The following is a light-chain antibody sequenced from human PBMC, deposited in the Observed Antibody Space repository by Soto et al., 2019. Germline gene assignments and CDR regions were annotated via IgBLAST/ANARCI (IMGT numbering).Light chain of an antibody. V-gene: IGKV1-9*01. CDR1: QDIRSY. CDR2: AAS. Sequence: DIQLTQSPSFLSASVGDRVTITCRASQDIRSYLARYQQKPGKTSNLLIYAASTLQSGVPSRFSGSGSVTECTLTISGLQPEDFASYYCQHLHCYPLTFGGGTEVE. CDR3: QHLHCYPLT. J-gene: IGKJ4*01.